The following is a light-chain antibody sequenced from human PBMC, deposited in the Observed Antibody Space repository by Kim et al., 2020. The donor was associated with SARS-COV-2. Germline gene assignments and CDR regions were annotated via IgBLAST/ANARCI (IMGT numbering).Light chain of an antibody. CDR3: LQYHSYPRT. CDR1: QGISSY. CDR2: AAS. V-gene: IGKV1-16*02. Sequence: ASVGDRVTITCRARQGISSYLAWFQQRPGRAPNCLIYAASSVQDGVPSKCSGSGSGTDFTLTISDLQPEDFATYYCLQYHSYPRTFGQGTKVDIK. J-gene: IGKJ1*01.